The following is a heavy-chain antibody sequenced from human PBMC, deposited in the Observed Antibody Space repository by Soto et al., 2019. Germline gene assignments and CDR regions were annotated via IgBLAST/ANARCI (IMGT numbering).Heavy chain of an antibody. CDR2: ISGSGGST. V-gene: IGHV3-23*01. J-gene: IGHJ4*02. Sequence: EVQLLESGGGLVQPGGSLRLSCAASGFTFSSYAMSWVRQAPGKGLEWVSAISGSGGSTYYAASVKGRFTISRDKSKNTLYLQMNSLRAEDTAVYYCAKDRDIGVVVAATDYWGQGTLVTVAS. CDR1: GFTFSSYA. D-gene: IGHD2-15*01. CDR3: AKDRDIGVVVAATDY.